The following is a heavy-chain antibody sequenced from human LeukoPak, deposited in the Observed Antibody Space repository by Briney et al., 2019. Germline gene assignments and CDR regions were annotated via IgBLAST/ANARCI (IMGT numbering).Heavy chain of an antibody. V-gene: IGHV3-11*04. CDR3: AREWSAFGI. J-gene: IGHJ3*02. CDR2: IGGTAGNT. D-gene: IGHD2-8*01. Sequence: PGGSLRLSCAASGRTFTEHYMHWIRQAPGKGLEWVSFIGGTAGNTYYADSVKGRFTISRDNAKNSLYLQMNSLRAEDTAVYYCAREWSAFGIWGQGTMVTVSS. CDR1: GRTFTEHY.